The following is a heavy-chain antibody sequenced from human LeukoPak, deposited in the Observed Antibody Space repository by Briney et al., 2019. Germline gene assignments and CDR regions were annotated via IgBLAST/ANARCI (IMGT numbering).Heavy chain of an antibody. Sequence: ASVKVSCKASGGTFSSYAISWVRQAPGQGLEWMGRIIPIFGIANYAQKFQGRVTITADKSTSTAYMELSSLRSEDTAVYYCARDRSESSFYGPSLDYWGQGTLVTVSS. CDR1: GGTFSSYA. V-gene: IGHV1-69*04. CDR2: IIPIFGIA. J-gene: IGHJ4*02. D-gene: IGHD1-26*01. CDR3: ARDRSESSFYGPSLDY.